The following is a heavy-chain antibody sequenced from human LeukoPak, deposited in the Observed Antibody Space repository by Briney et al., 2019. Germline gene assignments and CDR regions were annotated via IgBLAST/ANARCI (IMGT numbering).Heavy chain of an antibody. J-gene: IGHJ4*02. CDR1: GGSISSGGYY. Sequence: PSETLSLTCTVSGGSISSGGYYWSWIRQHPGKGLEWIGYIYYSGSTYYNPSLKSRVTISVDTSKNQFSLKLSSVTAADTAVYYCARESYYGSGSYLLDYWGQGTLVTVSS. D-gene: IGHD3-10*01. V-gene: IGHV4-31*03. CDR2: IYYSGST. CDR3: ARESYYGSGSYLLDY.